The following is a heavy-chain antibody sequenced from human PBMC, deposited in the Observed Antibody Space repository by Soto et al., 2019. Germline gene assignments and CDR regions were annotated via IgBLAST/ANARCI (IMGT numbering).Heavy chain of an antibody. D-gene: IGHD2-21*02. V-gene: IGHV1-46*01. J-gene: IGHJ4*02. CDR3: ARGGHVVVVTAALDY. Sequence: QVQLVQSGAEVKKPGASVKVSCKASGDTFTDYYIHWVRQAPGQGLEWMGTVNPSGGHTTYAQHFLGRTTRTSDTSTSTIYRERHSLPSEDAAVYYCARGGHVVVVTAALDYWGQGTLVTVSS. CDR1: GDTFTDYY. CDR2: VNPSGGHT.